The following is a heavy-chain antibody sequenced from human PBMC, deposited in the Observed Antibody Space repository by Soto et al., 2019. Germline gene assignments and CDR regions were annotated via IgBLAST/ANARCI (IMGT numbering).Heavy chain of an antibody. V-gene: IGHV4-59*01. CDR3: ERAGDFWSGYLGGLDV. CDR1: GGSISSYY. Sequence: SETLSLTCTVSGGSISSYYWSWIRQPPGKGLEWIGYIYYSGSTNYNPSPKSRVTISVDTSKNQFSLKLSSVTAADTAVYYCERAGDFWSGYLGGLDVWGQGTTVTVSS. D-gene: IGHD3-3*01. J-gene: IGHJ6*02. CDR2: IYYSGST.